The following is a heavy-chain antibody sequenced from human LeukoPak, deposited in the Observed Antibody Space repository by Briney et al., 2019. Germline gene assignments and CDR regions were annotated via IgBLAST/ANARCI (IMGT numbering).Heavy chain of an antibody. D-gene: IGHD4-17*01. CDR3: AEDQHDYGDYGLLDY. CDR1: GFTFSSYS. J-gene: IGHJ4*02. Sequence: GGSLRLSCAASGFTFSSYSMNWVRQAPGKGLEWVSSISSSSSYIYYADSVKGRFTISRDNAKNSLNLQMNSLRAEDTAVYYCAEDQHDYGDYGLLDYWGQGTLVTVSS. CDR2: ISSSSSYI. V-gene: IGHV3-21*01.